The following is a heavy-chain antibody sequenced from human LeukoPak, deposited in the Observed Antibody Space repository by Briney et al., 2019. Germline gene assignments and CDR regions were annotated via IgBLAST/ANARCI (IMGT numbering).Heavy chain of an antibody. Sequence: SETLSLTCAFYGGSFSDSYWSWIRQPPGKGLEWIGEISHSGSTNYNPSLKSRVTISVDTSKNQFSLKLSSVTAADTAVYYCARGGKLLRLGDYWGQGTLVTVSS. CDR1: GGSFSDSY. V-gene: IGHV4-34*01. CDR3: ARGGKLLRLGDY. D-gene: IGHD3-16*01. CDR2: ISHSGST. J-gene: IGHJ4*02.